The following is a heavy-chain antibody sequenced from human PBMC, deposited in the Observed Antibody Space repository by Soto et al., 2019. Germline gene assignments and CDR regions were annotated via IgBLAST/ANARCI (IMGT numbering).Heavy chain of an antibody. CDR2: INPTSGDT. CDR3: ALHNGYGALFDP. V-gene: IGHV1-2*02. Sequence: QVQVVQSGAEVKKPGASVKVSCRASGYTFTGYYIHWVRQAPGQGLEWMGWINPTSGDTNYAQKVPVRVTMTTDTYIYAAVMGLSRLTFDDTAVYYCALHNGYGALFDPWRQRNLVTVAS. D-gene: IGHD5-12*01. J-gene: IGHJ5*02. CDR1: GYTFTGYY.